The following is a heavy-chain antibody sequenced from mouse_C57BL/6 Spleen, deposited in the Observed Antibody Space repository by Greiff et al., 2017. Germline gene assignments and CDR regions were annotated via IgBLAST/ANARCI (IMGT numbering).Heavy chain of an antibody. CDR2: IDPSASYP. J-gene: IGHJ1*03. CDR3: ASVTTEGYWYFEV. Sequence: QVQLQQPGAELVRPGTSVKLSCKASGYTFTSYWMHWVKQRPGKGLEWVGVIDPSASYPNYTQKFKGKATLTVDTSSSTAYMQLSSRTSEDSAIYYCASVTTEGYWYFEVWGTGTTVTVSS. V-gene: IGHV1-59*01. CDR1: GYTFTSYW. D-gene: IGHD2-5*01.